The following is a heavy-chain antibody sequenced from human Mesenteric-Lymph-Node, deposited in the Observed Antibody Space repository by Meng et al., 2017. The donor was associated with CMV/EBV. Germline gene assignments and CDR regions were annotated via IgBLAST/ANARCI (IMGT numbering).Heavy chain of an antibody. D-gene: IGHD2-2*01. V-gene: IGHV1-58*01. CDR1: GFTFTSSA. CDR3: ARGRGGYCSSTSCLFDY. Sequence: SVKVSCKASGFTFTSSAVQWVRQARGQRLEWIGWIVVGSGNTNYAQKFQERVTITRDMSTSTAYMELSSLRSEDTAVYYCARGRGGYCSSTSCLFDYWGQGTLVTVSS. CDR2: IVVGSGNT. J-gene: IGHJ4*02.